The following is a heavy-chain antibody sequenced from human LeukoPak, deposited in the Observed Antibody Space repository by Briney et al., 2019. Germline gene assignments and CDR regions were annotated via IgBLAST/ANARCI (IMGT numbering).Heavy chain of an antibody. V-gene: IGHV3-53*01. CDR3: ARATLDN. Sequence: GGSLRLSCAASGFSVSSNYISWVRQSPGRGLEWVSVIYSGGSTKYADSVKARFTISRDNSKNTVYLQMNSLRAEDTAVYYCARATLDNWGQGTLVTVSS. J-gene: IGHJ4*02. CDR2: IYSGGST. CDR1: GFSVSSNY.